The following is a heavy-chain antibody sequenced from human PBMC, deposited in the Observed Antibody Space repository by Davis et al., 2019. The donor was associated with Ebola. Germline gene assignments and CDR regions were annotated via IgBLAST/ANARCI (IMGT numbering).Heavy chain of an antibody. CDR1: GFTFDDYA. CDR3: ARDTVDTAMVYVYYFDY. J-gene: IGHJ4*02. CDR2: ISWNSGSI. Sequence: SLKISCAASGFTFDDYAMHWVRQAPGKGLEWVSGISWNSGSIGYADSVKGRFTISRDNAKDSLYLQMNSLRAEDTAVYYCARDTVDTAMVYVYYFDYWGQGTLVTVSS. V-gene: IGHV3-9*01. D-gene: IGHD5-18*01.